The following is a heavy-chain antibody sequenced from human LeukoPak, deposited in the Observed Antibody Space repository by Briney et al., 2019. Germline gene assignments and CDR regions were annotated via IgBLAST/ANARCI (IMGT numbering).Heavy chain of an antibody. CDR1: GYTFTSYG. CDR3: ARYLAVAGTGYYYYYGMDV. Sequence: EASVKVSCKASGYTFTSYGISWVRQAPGQGLEWMGWISVYNGNTNYAQKLQGRVTMTTDTSTSTAYMELRSLRSDDTAVYYCARYLAVAGTGYYYYYGMDVWGQGTTVTVSS. J-gene: IGHJ6*02. V-gene: IGHV1-18*01. CDR2: ISVYNGNT. D-gene: IGHD6-19*01.